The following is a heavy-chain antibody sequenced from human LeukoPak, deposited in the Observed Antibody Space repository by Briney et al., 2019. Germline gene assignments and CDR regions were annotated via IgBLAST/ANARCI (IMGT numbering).Heavy chain of an antibody. D-gene: IGHD2-15*01. CDR1: GGSISSYY. CDR3: ARAVLYCSGGSCYSGPWFDP. J-gene: IGHJ5*02. Sequence: PSETLSLTCTVSGGSISSYYWSWVRQPPGKGLEWIGYIYYSGSTNYNPSLKSRVTISVDTSKNQFSLKLSSVTAADTAVYYCARAVLYCSGGSCYSGPWFDPWGKGTLVTVSS. V-gene: IGHV4-59*01. CDR2: IYYSGST.